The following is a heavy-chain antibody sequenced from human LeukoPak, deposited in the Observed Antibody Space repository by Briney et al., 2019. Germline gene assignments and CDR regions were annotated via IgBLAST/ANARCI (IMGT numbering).Heavy chain of an antibody. CDR3: ATRGAIVGAAYFDY. D-gene: IGHD1-26*01. V-gene: IGHV4-34*01. CDR1: GGSFSGYY. J-gene: IGHJ4*02. Sequence: PSETLSLTCAVYGGSFSGYYWSWIRQPPGKGLEWIGEINHSGSTNYNPSLKSRVTISVDTSKNQFSLKLSSVTAADTAVYYCATRGAIVGAAYFDYWGQGTLVIVSS. CDR2: INHSGST.